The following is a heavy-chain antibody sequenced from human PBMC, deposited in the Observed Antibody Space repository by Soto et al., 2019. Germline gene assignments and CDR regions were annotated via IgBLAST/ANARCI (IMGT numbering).Heavy chain of an antibody. D-gene: IGHD6-19*01. CDR1: GFTFINAW. J-gene: IGHJ4*02. V-gene: IGHV3-15*07. CDR2: IKSKTDGGAT. Sequence: EVQLVESGGGFVKPGGSLRLSCAASGFTFINAWMTWVRQAPGQGLEWLGRIKSKTDGGATDYAAPVKGRFTISRDDSDNTLHLQIDSLKTEDTAVYYCSRQISHSSGFDYWGQGTLVTVSS. CDR3: SRQISHSSGFDY.